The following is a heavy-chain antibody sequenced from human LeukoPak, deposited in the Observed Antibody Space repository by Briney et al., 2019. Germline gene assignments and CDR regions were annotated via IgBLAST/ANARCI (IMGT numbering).Heavy chain of an antibody. D-gene: IGHD3-22*01. Sequence: PGGSLRLSCAASGFTFSNAWMSWVRQAPGKGLEWVGRIKSKTDGGTTDYAATVKGRFTISRDDSKNTLYLQMNSLKTEDTAVYYCTTRRPPKKYYYDSSGAFDIWGQGTMVTVSS. J-gene: IGHJ3*02. CDR2: IKSKTDGGTT. CDR1: GFTFSNAW. CDR3: TTRRPPKKYYYDSSGAFDI. V-gene: IGHV3-15*01.